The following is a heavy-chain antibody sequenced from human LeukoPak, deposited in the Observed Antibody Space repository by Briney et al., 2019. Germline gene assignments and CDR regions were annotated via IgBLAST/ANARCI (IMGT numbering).Heavy chain of an antibody. Sequence: SETLSLTCTVSGGSISSYYWSWIRQSAGQGLEWIGRIHTSGSTNYNPSPKSRVTMSVDTSKNQFSLKLSSVTAADTAVYYCARHESGSHSDYWGQGTLVTVSS. CDR2: IHTSGST. D-gene: IGHD1-26*01. CDR3: ARHESGSHSDY. J-gene: IGHJ4*02. V-gene: IGHV4-4*07. CDR1: GGSISSYY.